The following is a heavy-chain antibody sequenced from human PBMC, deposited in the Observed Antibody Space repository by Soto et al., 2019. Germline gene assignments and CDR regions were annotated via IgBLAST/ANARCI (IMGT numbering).Heavy chain of an antibody. CDR3: TSYYCGSSTCYLYY. D-gene: IGHD2-2*01. V-gene: IGHV3-15*07. J-gene: IGHJ6*01. CDR1: GIPFSSTY. Sequence: PGGSLRLSCAASGIPFSSTYMNWVRQAPGKGLEWVGRIKSKTVGETTDYSAPVKGRFALSRDDSKNTVSLQMNSLKSEDTAIYYFTSYYCGSSTCYLYY. CDR2: IKSKTVGETT.